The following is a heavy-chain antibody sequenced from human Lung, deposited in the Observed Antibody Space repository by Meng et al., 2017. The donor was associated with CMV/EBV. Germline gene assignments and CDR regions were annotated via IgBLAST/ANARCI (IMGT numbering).Heavy chain of an antibody. CDR2: IGTAGDT. V-gene: IGHV3-13*01. CDR3: ARARAGRGDYYYYYGMDV. J-gene: IGHJ6*02. Sequence: GGSXRLXCAASGFTFSSYDMHWVRQATGKGLEWVSAIGTAGDTYYPGSVKGRFTISRENAKNSLYLQMNSLRAGDTAVYYCARARAGRGDYYYYYGMDVWXQGTXVNGAS. CDR1: GFTFSSYD. D-gene: IGHD6-13*01.